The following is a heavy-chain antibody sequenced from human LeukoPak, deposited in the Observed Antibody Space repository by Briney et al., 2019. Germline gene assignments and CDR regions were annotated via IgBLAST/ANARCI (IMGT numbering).Heavy chain of an antibody. CDR3: AKPYDSSGYCYIDY. CDR2: ISGSGGST. Sequence: GGSLRLSCAASGFTFSSYAMSWVRQAPGKGLEWVSAISGSGGSTYYADSVKGRFTISRDNSKNTLYLQMNSLRAEDTAVYYCAKPYDSSGYCYIDYWGQGTLVTVSS. D-gene: IGHD3-22*01. J-gene: IGHJ4*02. CDR1: GFTFSSYA. V-gene: IGHV3-23*01.